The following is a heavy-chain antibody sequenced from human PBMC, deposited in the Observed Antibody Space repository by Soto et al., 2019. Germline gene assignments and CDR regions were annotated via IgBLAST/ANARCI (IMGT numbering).Heavy chain of an antibody. V-gene: IGHV2-5*02. J-gene: IGHJ4*02. CDR1: GFSLSTSGVG. CDR2: IYWDDDK. D-gene: IGHD2-15*01. Sequence: SGPTLVNPTQTLTLTCTFSGFSLSTSGVGVGWIRQPPGKALEWLAIIYWDDDKRYSPSLKSRLTITKDASKNQVVLTMTNMYPVDTATYYSAHRLLAAAACYYWAQ. CDR3: AHRLLAAAACYY.